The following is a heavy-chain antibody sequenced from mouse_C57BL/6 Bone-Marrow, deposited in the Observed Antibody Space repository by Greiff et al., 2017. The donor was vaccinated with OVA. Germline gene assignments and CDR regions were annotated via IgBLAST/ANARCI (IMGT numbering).Heavy chain of an antibody. J-gene: IGHJ2*01. Sequence: QVQLQQSGAELMKPGASVKLSCKATGYTFTGYWIEWVKQRPGHGLEWIGEILPGRGSTNYNEKFKGKATFTADTSSNTAYMQLSSLTTEDSAIYYCARCTTVVAYDYWGQGTTLTVSS. D-gene: IGHD1-1*01. V-gene: IGHV1-9*01. CDR2: ILPGRGST. CDR1: GYTFTGYW. CDR3: ARCTTVVAYDY.